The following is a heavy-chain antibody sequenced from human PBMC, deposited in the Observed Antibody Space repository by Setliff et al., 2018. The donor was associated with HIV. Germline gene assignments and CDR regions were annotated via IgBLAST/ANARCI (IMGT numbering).Heavy chain of an antibody. CDR1: GFTFSSYA. V-gene: IGHV3-30*02. Sequence: GGSLRLSCAASGFTFSSYAMSWVRQAPGKGLEWVAFIRYDGSNKYYADSVKGRFTISRDNSKNTLYLQMNSLRAEDTAVYYCAKGPLIMVRGVIITPYFDYWGQGTLVTVSS. CDR2: IRYDGSNK. D-gene: IGHD3-10*01. J-gene: IGHJ4*02. CDR3: AKGPLIMVRGVIITPYFDY.